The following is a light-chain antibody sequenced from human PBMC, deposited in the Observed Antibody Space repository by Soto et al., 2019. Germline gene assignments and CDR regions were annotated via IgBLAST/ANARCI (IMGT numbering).Light chain of an antibody. CDR2: GAS. CDR1: QSVSSN. Sequence: EIVMTQSPATLSVSPGERATPSCRASQSVSSNLAWYQQKPGQGPRLLIYGASTRATGIPARFSGSGSGTEFTLTISSLQSEDFAVYYCQQYNNWPPVTFGQGTKVEIK. J-gene: IGKJ1*01. CDR3: QQYNNWPPVT. V-gene: IGKV3-15*01.